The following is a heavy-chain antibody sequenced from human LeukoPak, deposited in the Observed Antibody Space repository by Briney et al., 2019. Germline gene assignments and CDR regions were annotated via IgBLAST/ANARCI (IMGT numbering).Heavy chain of an antibody. J-gene: IGHJ4*02. CDR3: ARAPEYYYDSSGYYEGYFDY. CDR1: GFTFSAYA. V-gene: IGHV3-23*05. CDR2: IGSDNKP. Sequence: PGGSLRLSCEASGFTFSAYAMTWVRQAPGKGLEWVSSIGSDNKPHYSESVKGRFAISRDNSKNTLYLQMNSLRAEDTAVYYCARAPEYYYDSSGYYEGYFDYWGQGTLVTVSS. D-gene: IGHD3-22*01.